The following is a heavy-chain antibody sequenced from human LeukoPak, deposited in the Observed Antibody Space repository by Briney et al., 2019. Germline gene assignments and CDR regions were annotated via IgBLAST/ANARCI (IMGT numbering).Heavy chain of an antibody. Sequence: YAXSXVRQAPGXGLXGXSGISDSGAGKXYADSVNGHFTISRXXXKNTLYLQVSSLRVEDTAIYYXXXXXXXXXXXXXDFWGXXXXVTVST. CDR3: XXXXXXXXXXXXDF. V-gene: IGHV3-23*01. CDR1: YA. CDR2: ISDSGAGK. J-gene: IGHJ4*02.